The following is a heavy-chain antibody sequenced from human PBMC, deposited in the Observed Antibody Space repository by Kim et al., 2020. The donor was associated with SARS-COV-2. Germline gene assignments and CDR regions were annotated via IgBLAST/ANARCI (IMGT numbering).Heavy chain of an antibody. J-gene: IGHJ6*02. CDR2: IYYSGST. Sequence: SETLSLTCTVSGGSISSDGYYWSWIRQHPGKGLEWIGYIYYSGSTYYNPSLKSRVTISVDTSKNQFSLKLSSVTAADTAVYYCARDDRENYYGMDVWGQGTTVTVSS. CDR3: ARDDRENYYGMDV. CDR1: GGSISSDGYY. V-gene: IGHV4-31*03.